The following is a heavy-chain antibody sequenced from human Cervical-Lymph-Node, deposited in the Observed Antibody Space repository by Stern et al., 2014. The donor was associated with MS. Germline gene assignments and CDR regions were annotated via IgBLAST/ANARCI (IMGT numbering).Heavy chain of an antibody. Sequence: EVQLVESGGGLVQPGGSQRLSCVASGSTFSTSWMSWVRQAPGEGLGWVANIKRDGSETYYLDSVKGRFTISRDNAKSSLYLEMNSLRAEDTAVYYCTRFLQSGWSDLFDSWGRGTLVTVSS. V-gene: IGHV3-7*01. CDR1: GSTFSTSW. D-gene: IGHD6-19*01. CDR3: TRFLQSGWSDLFDS. J-gene: IGHJ5*01. CDR2: IKRDGSET.